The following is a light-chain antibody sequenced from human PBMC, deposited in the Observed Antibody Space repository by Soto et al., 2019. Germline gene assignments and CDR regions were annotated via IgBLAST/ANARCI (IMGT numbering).Light chain of an antibody. CDR2: EVT. CDR3: SSYTSSSTYV. Sequence: QSALTQPPSVSGSPGQSVTISCTGTSSDVGSYNRVSWYQQSPGTAPELMIYEVTNRPSGVPDRFSGSKSGNTASLTISGLQAQDEADYYCSSYTSSSTYVFGTGTKVTVL. J-gene: IGLJ1*01. CDR1: SSDVGSYNR. V-gene: IGLV2-18*02.